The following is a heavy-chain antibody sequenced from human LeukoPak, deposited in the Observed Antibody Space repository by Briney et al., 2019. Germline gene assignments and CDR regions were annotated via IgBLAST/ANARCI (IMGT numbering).Heavy chain of an antibody. CDR3: ARGYYDFWSGYSDYYYYGMDV. CDR2: TYYRSKWYN. J-gene: IGHJ6*02. D-gene: IGHD3-3*01. V-gene: IGHV6-1*01. Sequence: SQTLSLTCAISGDSVSSNSAAWNWIRQSPSRGLEWLGRTYYRSKWYNDYAVSVKSRITINPDTSKNQFSLQLNSVTPEDTAVYYCARGYYDFWSGYSDYYYYGMDVWGQGTTVTVSS. CDR1: GDSVSSNSAA.